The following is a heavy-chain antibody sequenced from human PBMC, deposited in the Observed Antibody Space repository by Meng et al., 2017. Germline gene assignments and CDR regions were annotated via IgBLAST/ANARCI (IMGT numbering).Heavy chain of an antibody. CDR2: INTNTGNP. D-gene: IGHD4/OR15-4a*01. J-gene: IGHJ4*02. CDR3: ARDNGANGFDY. V-gene: IGHV7-4-1*02. Sequence: QVQLVQSGSELKKSEASVKVSCKASGYTFTSYGMNWVRQAPGQGLEWMGWINTNTGNPTYAQGFTGRFVFSLDTSVSTAYLQVSSLEAEDTALYFCARDNGANGFDYWGQGTLVTVSS. CDR1: GYTFTSYG.